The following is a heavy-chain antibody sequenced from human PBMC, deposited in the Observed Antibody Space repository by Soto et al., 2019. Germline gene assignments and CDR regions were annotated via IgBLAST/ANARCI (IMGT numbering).Heavy chain of an antibody. V-gene: IGHV1-69*06. CDR3: AREETWIQLWFGAFDI. D-gene: IGHD5-18*01. CDR1: GGTFSSYA. J-gene: IGHJ3*02. Sequence: QVQLVQSGAEVKKPGSSVKVSCKASGGTFSSYAISWVRQAPGQGLEWMGGIILIFGTANYAQKFQGRVTITADKSTSTAYMELSSLRSEDTAVYYCAREETWIQLWFGAFDIWGQGTMVTVSS. CDR2: IILIFGTA.